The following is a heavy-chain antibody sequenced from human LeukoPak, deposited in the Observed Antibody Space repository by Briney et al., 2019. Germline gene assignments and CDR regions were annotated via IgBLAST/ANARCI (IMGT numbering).Heavy chain of an antibody. CDR3: AKVSRGAVAGNYFYY. D-gene: IGHD6-19*01. Sequence: GGSLRLSCAASGFTFSSYAMSWARQAPGKGLERVSDISDSGGSTDYADSVKGRFTISRDNSKNTLSLQMNSLRAEDTAVYYCAKVSRGAVAGNYFYYCGQGTLVTVSS. CDR2: ISDSGGST. J-gene: IGHJ4*02. CDR1: GFTFSSYA. V-gene: IGHV3-23*01.